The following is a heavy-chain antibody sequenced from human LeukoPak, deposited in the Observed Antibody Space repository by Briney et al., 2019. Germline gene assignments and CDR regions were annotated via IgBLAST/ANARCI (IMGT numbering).Heavy chain of an antibody. CDR3: ARRGDYEFDS. V-gene: IGHV4-39*01. J-gene: IGHJ4*02. CDR1: GGSLSSSSYY. D-gene: IGHD4-17*01. Sequence: SETLSLTCTVSGGSLSSSSYYWGWIRQPPGKGLEWIGSIYYSGSTYYTPSLNIRVTISVYTSKNQFSLKLTSVTAAATAVYYCARRGDYEFDSWGQGTLVTVSS. CDR2: IYYSGST.